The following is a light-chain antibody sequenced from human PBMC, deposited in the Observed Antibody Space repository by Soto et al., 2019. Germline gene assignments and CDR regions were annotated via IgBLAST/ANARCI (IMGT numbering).Light chain of an antibody. J-gene: IGLJ1*01. CDR2: DVS. CDR3: SSYTSSSTLPYV. Sequence: QSALTQPASVSGSPGQSITISCTGTSSDVGGYNYVSWYQQHPGKAPKLMIYDVSNRPSGVSNRFSGSKSGNTASLTISGLQAEDEADYYCSSYTSSSTLPYVFGTXXKXTV. V-gene: IGLV2-14*01. CDR1: SSDVGGYNY.